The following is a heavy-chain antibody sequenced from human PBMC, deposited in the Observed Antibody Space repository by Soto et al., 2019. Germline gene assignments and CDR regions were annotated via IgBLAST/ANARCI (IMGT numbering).Heavy chain of an antibody. Sequence: EVRLVESGGGLVQPGESLRLSCEASGFTVGTNYISWVRQSPGKGLEWVSDIYAAAHTYYPDSVRGRFTISRDKSLNTVSLQMSSLRVDDTAVYYCARSIVTPGTYYIDFWGKGTTVTAS. CDR2: IYAAAHT. CDR1: GFTVGTNY. V-gene: IGHV3-66*01. D-gene: IGHD4-4*01. J-gene: IGHJ6*03. CDR3: ARSIVTPGTYYIDF.